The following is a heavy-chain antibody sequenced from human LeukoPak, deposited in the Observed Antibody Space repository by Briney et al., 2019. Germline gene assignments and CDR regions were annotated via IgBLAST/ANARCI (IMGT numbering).Heavy chain of an antibody. CDR3: ARSDMVRGVANWFDP. CDR2: IYTSGST. Sequence: SETLSLTCTVSGGSISSGSYYWSWIRQPAGKGLEWIGRIYTSGSTNYNPSLKSRVTISVDTSKNQFSLKLSSVTAADTAVYYCARSDMVRGVANWFDPWGQGTLVTVSS. J-gene: IGHJ5*02. V-gene: IGHV4-61*02. CDR1: GGSISSGSYY. D-gene: IGHD3-10*01.